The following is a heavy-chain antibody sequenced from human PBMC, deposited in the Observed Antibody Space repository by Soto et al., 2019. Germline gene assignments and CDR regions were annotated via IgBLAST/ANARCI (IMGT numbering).Heavy chain of an antibody. Sequence: GASVKVSCKDSGGSFSRHAISRVRQAPGRGRERMGGIIPIFGTTNYAQNFRARVTITADESTSTAYMELSSLTSDVTAVSYCGSVGYCSSTNCLFYYYHYGMDVWGQGTTVTVSS. J-gene: IGHJ6*02. V-gene: IGHV1-69*13. CDR1: GGSFSRHA. CDR2: IIPIFGTT. D-gene: IGHD2-2*03. CDR3: GSVGYCSSTNCLFYYYHYGMDV.